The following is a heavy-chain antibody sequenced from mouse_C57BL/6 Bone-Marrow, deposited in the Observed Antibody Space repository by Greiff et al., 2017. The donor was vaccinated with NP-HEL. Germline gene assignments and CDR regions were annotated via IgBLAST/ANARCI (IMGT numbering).Heavy chain of an antibody. D-gene: IGHD3-1*01. CDR1: GYSFTGYY. V-gene: IGHV1-42*01. Sequence: VQLKESGPELVKPGASVKISCKASGYSFTGYYMNWVKQSPEKSLEWIGEINPSTGGTTYNQKFKAKATLTVDKSSSTDYMQLKNLTSEDSAVYYCARWQLGLPWYFDYWGQGTTLTVSS. CDR3: ARWQLGLPWYFDY. CDR2: INPSTGGT. J-gene: IGHJ2*01.